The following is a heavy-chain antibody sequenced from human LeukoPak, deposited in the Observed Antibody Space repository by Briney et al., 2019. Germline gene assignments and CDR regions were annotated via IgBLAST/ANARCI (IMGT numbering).Heavy chain of an antibody. CDR2: ISSSSSYI. V-gene: IGHV3-21*01. D-gene: IGHD2-15*01. CDR1: GFTFSSYG. J-gene: IGHJ3*02. Sequence: PGGSLRLSCAASGFTFSSYGMNWVHQAPGKGLEWVSSISSSSSYIYYADSVKGRFTISRDNAKNSLYLQMNSLRAEDTAVYYCARSPVGYCSGGSCYTPPAHAFDIWGQGTTVTVSS. CDR3: ARSPVGYCSGGSCYTPPAHAFDI.